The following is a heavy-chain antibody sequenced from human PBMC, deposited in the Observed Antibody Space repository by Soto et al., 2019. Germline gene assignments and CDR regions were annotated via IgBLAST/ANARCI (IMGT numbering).Heavy chain of an antibody. CDR3: AKEPNYDFWSGYRYFDS. V-gene: IGHV3-23*01. D-gene: IGHD3-3*01. CDR1: GFTFSNYA. CDR2: MSGRGGST. J-gene: IGHJ4*02. Sequence: DVQLLESGGGLVQPGGSLRLSCTASGFTFSNYAMSWVRQAPGKGLEWVSSMSGRGGSTYYADSVKGRFTISRDNSKKTLDLHMSSLRAEDTAVYYCAKEPNYDFWSGYRYFDSWGQGSLVTVSS.